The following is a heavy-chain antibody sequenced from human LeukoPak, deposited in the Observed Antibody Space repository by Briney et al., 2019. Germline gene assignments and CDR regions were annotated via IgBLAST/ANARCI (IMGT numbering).Heavy chain of an antibody. V-gene: IGHV4-38-2*01. CDR2: IQHTGST. CDR1: GYPIRSGYY. J-gene: IGHJ4*02. Sequence: PSETLSLTCAVSGYPIRSGYYWGWVRQPPGKGLEWIGSIQHTGSTYYNVSLKSRLTISADPSKNQFSLKLNSVTAADTAVYYCARLSYSYGGDYWGQGTLVTVSS. D-gene: IGHD5-18*01. CDR3: ARLSYSYGGDY.